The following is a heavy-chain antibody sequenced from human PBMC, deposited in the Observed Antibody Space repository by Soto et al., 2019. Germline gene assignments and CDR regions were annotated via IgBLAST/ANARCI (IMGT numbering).Heavy chain of an antibody. V-gene: IGHV3-66*01. CDR3: ARTLTYCSSTSCYNFSYYMDV. D-gene: IGHD2-2*02. Sequence: GGSLRLSCAASGFTVSSNYMTWVRQAPGKGLEWVSLIYSGGSTYYADSVKGRFTVSRDNSKNTLYLQMNSLRAEDTAVYYCARTLTYCSSTSCYNFSYYMDVWGKGTTVTVSS. J-gene: IGHJ6*03. CDR2: IYSGGST. CDR1: GFTVSSNY.